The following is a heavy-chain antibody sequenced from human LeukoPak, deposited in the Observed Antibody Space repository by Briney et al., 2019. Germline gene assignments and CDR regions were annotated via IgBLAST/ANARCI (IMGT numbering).Heavy chain of an antibody. V-gene: IGHV1-2*02. CDR2: NNPNSGGT. J-gene: IGHJ5*02. CDR3: ASGPGGVGATSWFDP. CDR1: GYTFTGYY. D-gene: IGHD1-26*01. Sequence: GASVKVSCKASGYTFTGYYMHWVRQAPGQGLEWMGWNNPNSGGTNYAQKFQGRVTMTRDTSISTAYMELSRLRSDDTAVYYCASGPGGVGATSWFDPWGQGTLVTVSS.